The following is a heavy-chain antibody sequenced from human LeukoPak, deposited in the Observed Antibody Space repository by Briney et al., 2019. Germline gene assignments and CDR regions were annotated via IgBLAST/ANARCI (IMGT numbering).Heavy chain of an antibody. D-gene: IGHD3-3*01. CDR3: AKDEVLRFLEWLSPGAFDI. CDR2: IRYDGSNK. CDR1: GFTFSSYG. V-gene: IGHV3-30*02. Sequence: GGSLRLSXAASGFTFSSYGMHWVSQAPGKGLEWVAFIRYDGSNKYYADSVKGRFTISRDNSKNTLYLQMNSLRAEDTAVYSCAKDEVLRFLEWLSPGAFDIWGQGTMVTVSS. J-gene: IGHJ3*02.